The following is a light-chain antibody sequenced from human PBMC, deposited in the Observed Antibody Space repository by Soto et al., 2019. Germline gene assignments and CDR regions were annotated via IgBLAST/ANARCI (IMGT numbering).Light chain of an antibody. J-gene: IGKJ5*01. CDR1: QSVGTY. CDR2: DAS. V-gene: IGKV3-11*01. CDR3: QQRSNWPIT. Sequence: EIVLTQSPVTLSLSPGERATLSCRASQSVGTYLAWYQQKVGQAPRLLIYDASNRATGIPARFSGSGSVTDFTLTISSLEPEDFAVYYCQQRSNWPITFGQGTRLEIK.